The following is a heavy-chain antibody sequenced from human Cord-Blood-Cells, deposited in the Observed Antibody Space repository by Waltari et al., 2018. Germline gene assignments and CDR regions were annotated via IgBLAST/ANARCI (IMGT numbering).Heavy chain of an antibody. J-gene: IGHJ4*02. CDR2: ISGSGGST. V-gene: IGHV3-23*01. D-gene: IGHD6-13*01. CDR3: ANGNSSSWYYFDY. CDR1: GFPFSSYA. Sequence: EVQLLESGGGLVQPGGSLRLSCAASGFPFSSYAMSWVRQAPGKGLEWVSAISGSGGSTYYADSVKGRFTISRDNSKNTLYLQMNSLRAEDTAVYYCANGNSSSWYYFDYWGQGTLVTVSS.